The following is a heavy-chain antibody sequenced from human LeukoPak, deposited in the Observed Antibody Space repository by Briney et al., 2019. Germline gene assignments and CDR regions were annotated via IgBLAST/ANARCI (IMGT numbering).Heavy chain of an antibody. V-gene: IGHV4-59*01. CDR1: GGPLTSYY. CDR3: ARVRSVAATRWYFDL. D-gene: IGHD6-19*01. Sequence: SSETLSLTCAVSGGPLTSYYWSWIRQPPGKGLEWIGFIYYRGSTNYNPSLKSRVTISVDTSKNQFSLKLSSVTAADTAVYYCARVRSVAATRWYFDLWGRGTLVTVSS. J-gene: IGHJ2*01. CDR2: IYYRGST.